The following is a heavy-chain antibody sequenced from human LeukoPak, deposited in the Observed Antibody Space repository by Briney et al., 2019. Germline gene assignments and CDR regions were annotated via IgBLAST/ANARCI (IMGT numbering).Heavy chain of an antibody. CDR1: GVSISSYY. Sequence: SETLSLTCTVSGVSISSYYWSWIRQPPGQGLEWIGYIYYSGDSSYNPSLKSRVTISVDTSKNQLSLNLTSVTGADAAVYYCARRARSSDYWGQGTLFTVSS. CDR3: ARRARSSDY. J-gene: IGHJ4*02. CDR2: IYYSGDS. D-gene: IGHD6-6*01. V-gene: IGHV4-59*01.